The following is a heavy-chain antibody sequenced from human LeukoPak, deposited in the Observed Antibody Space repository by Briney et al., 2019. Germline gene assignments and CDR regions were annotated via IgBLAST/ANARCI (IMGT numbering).Heavy chain of an antibody. V-gene: IGHV3-49*04. J-gene: IGHJ4*02. Sequence: SLRLSCAASGFAFDDYAMHWVRQAPEKGLEWVAFIRSTAYGATTEYAASVKDRFTISRDDSKRIAYLQMNSLKTDDTAVYYCTRGVYQLLYFDYWGRGALVTVSS. CDR2: IRSTAYGATT. D-gene: IGHD6-13*01. CDR1: GFAFDDYA. CDR3: TRGVYQLLYFDY.